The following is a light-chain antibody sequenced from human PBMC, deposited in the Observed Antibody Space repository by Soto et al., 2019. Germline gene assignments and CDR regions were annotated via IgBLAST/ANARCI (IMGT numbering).Light chain of an antibody. CDR1: QGISNS. V-gene: IGKV1-27*01. Sequence: DIQMTQSPSSLSASVRDRVTITCRASQGISNSLAWYQQKPGKVPKLLIYAASTLQAGVPSRFSGSGSGTDFTLTITSLQPEDVETYYWQKYDSAPWTFGQGTKVEIK. CDR3: QKYDSAPWT. CDR2: AAS. J-gene: IGKJ1*01.